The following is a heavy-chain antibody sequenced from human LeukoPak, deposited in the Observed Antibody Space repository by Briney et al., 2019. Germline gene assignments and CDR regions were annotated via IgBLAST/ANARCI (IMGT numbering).Heavy chain of an antibody. J-gene: IGHJ5*02. D-gene: IGHD2-2*02. CDR1: GGSISNSSYY. V-gene: IGHV4-39*07. CDR3: ARGDNRVVPAAIRGGNWFDP. Sequence: PSETLSLTCTVSGGSISNSSYYWGWIRQPPGKGLEWIGEINHSGSTNYNPSLKSRVTISVDTSKNQFSLKLSSVTAADTAVYYCARGDNRVVPAAIRGGNWFDPWGQGTLVTVSS. CDR2: INHSGST.